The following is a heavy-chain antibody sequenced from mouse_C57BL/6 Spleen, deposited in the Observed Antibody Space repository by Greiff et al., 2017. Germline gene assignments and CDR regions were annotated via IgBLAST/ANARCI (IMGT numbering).Heavy chain of an antibody. J-gene: IGHJ3*01. CDR3: TTLPYYSNPFAY. CDR2: SDPENGDT. CDR1: GFNIKDDY. V-gene: IGHV14-4*01. Sequence: VQLQQSGAELVRPGASVKLSCTASGFNIKDDYMHWVKLRPDQGLEWIGWSDPENGDTEYASKFQGKATITADTSSNTAYLQLSSLTSEDTAVYYCTTLPYYSNPFAYWGQGTLVTVSA. D-gene: IGHD2-5*01.